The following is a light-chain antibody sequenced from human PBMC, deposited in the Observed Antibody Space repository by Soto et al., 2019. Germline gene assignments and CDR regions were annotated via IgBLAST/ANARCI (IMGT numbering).Light chain of an antibody. CDR2: EVS. CDR1: SSDVGGFNY. V-gene: IGLV2-14*01. CDR3: SSYTSSSTYV. Sequence: ALTQPASVSGSLGQSITISCTGTSSDVGGFNYVSWYQQHPGKAPKLMIYEVSNRPSGVSNRFSGSKSGNTASLTISGLRAEDEADYYCSSYTSSSTYVFGSGTKVTVL. J-gene: IGLJ1*01.